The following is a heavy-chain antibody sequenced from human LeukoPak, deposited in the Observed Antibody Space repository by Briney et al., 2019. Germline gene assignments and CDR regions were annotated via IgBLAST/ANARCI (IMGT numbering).Heavy chain of an antibody. D-gene: IGHD6-19*01. J-gene: IGHJ4*02. CDR3: ARGTVVSRVAATAY. CDR2: INPISGDT. V-gene: IGHV1-2*02. Sequence: ASVKVSCKASGYSFTDYYIHWVRQAPGQGLEWMGWINPISGDTNSAQKFQGRVTMTRDTSISTAYMELSRLKSDDTAVFYCARGTVVSRVAATAYWGQGSLVTVS. CDR1: GYSFTDYY.